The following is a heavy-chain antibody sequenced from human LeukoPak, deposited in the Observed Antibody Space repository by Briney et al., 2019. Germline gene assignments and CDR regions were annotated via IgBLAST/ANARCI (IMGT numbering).Heavy chain of an antibody. Sequence: SETLSLTCTVSGGSISSHYWSWIRQPPGKGVEWFGYIYYSGSTNYNPSLKSRVTILVDMSKNQFSLKLSSVTAADTAVYYCARLGGYCSNGVCYTGYFDDWGQGALVTVSS. V-gene: IGHV4-59*08. CDR1: GGSISSHY. CDR2: IYYSGST. CDR3: ARLGGYCSNGVCYTGYFDD. J-gene: IGHJ4*02. D-gene: IGHD2-8*01.